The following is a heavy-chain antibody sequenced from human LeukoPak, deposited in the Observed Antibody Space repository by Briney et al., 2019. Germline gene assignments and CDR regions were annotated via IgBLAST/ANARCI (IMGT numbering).Heavy chain of an antibody. D-gene: IGHD6-25*01. J-gene: IGHJ4*02. Sequence: PSETLSLTCAVHGGSFSGYYWSWIRQPPGKGLEWIGEINHSGSTNYNPSLKSRVTISVDTSKNQFSLKLSSVTAADTAVYYCARARQFDYWGQGTLVTVSS. CDR1: GGSFSGYY. CDR3: ARARQFDY. V-gene: IGHV4-34*01. CDR2: INHSGST.